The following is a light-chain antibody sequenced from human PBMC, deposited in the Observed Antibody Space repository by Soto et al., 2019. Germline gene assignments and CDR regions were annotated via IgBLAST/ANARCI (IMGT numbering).Light chain of an antibody. CDR3: SSYTHSTTV. V-gene: IGLV2-14*01. CDR2: EVS. CDR1: SSDVGGYAY. J-gene: IGLJ3*02. Sequence: QSVLTQPASVSGSPGQSITISCTGISSDVGGYAYVSWYQQHPGKVPKLMIYEVSSRPSGVSNRFSGSKSGNTASMTISGLQDEDEADYYCSSYTHSTTVFGGGTQLTVL.